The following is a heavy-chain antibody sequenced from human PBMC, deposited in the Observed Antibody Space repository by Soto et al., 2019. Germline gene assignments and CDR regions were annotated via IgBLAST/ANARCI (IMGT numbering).Heavy chain of an antibody. CDR3: ASSLTTVTTLFDY. Sequence: SETLSLTCTVSGGSISSSSYYWGWIRQPPGKGLEWIGSIYYSGSTYYNPSLKSRVTISVDTSKNQFSLKLSSVTAADTAVYYCASSLTTVTTLFDYWGQGTLVTVSS. CDR1: GGSISSSSYY. J-gene: IGHJ4*02. V-gene: IGHV4-39*01. CDR2: IYYSGST. D-gene: IGHD4-17*01.